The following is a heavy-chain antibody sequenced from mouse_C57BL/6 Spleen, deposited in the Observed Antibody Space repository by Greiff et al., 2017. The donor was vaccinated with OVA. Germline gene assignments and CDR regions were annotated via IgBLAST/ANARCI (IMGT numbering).Heavy chain of an antibody. CDR2: IDPETGGT. D-gene: IGHD3-1*01. CDR1: GYTFTDYE. V-gene: IGHV1-15*01. Sequence: QVQLKQSGAELVRPGASVTLSCKASGYTFTDYEMHWVKQTPVHGLEWIGAIDPETGGTAYNQKFKGKAILTADKSSSTAYMELRSLTSEDSAVYYCTRRATDVWGTGTTVTVSS. CDR3: TRRATDV. J-gene: IGHJ1*03.